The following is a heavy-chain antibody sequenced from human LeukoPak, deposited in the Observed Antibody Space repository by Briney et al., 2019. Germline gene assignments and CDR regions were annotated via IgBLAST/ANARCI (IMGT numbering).Heavy chain of an antibody. J-gene: IGHJ1*01. CDR1: GFTFGTYA. CDR2: ISGSGGGT. Sequence: GGSLRLSCAASGFTFGTYATNWVRQTPGKGLEWVSAISGSGGGTYYADSVEGRFTISRDNSKKMLYLQMNSLRAEDTAVYYCAKDVGSGGSSSGDWGQGTLVTVSS. D-gene: IGHD3-10*01. CDR3: AKDVGSGGSSSGD. V-gene: IGHV3-23*01.